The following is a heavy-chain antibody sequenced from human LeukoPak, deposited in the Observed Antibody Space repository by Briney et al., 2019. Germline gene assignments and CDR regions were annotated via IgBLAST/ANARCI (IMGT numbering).Heavy chain of an antibody. D-gene: IGHD3-22*01. CDR1: TVTFSSYA. CDR3: AKSNGFLMYYFDY. Sequence: EGSLRLSCAVSTVTFSSYAMSWVRQAPGKGLEWVSGITGDGASTHVADSVKGRFTISRDNSKNTVYLQMNSLRAEDTAVYFCAKSNGFLMYYFDYWGQGILISVSS. CDR2: ITGDGAST. J-gene: IGHJ4*02. V-gene: IGHV3-23*01.